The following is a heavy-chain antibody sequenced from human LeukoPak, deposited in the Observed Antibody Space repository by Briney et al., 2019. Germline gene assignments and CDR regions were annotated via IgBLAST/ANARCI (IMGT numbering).Heavy chain of an antibody. D-gene: IGHD1-26*01. V-gene: IGHV4-38-2*02. CDR1: GYSISSGYY. CDR3: ARDAVGATWETRYFDY. Sequence: KSSETLSLTCTVSGYSISSGYYWGWIRQPPGKGLEWIGSIYHSGSTYYNPSLKSRVTISVDTSKNQFSLKLSSVTAADTAVYYCARDAVGATWETRYFDYWGQGTLVTVSS. CDR2: IYHSGST. J-gene: IGHJ4*02.